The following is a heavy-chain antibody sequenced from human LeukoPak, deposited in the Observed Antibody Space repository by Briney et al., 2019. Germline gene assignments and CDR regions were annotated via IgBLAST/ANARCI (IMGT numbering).Heavy chain of an antibody. V-gene: IGHV3-21*01. CDR1: GFTFSSYA. Sequence: PGGSLRLSCAASGFTFSSYAMSWVRQAPGKGLEWVSSISSGSYYIYYADSVKGRFTVSRDNAKNSLSLQMNSLRAEDTAVHYCAEAGGRSLMVLDSWGQGTLVTVSS. CDR3: AEAGGRSLMVLDS. CDR2: ISSGSYYI. D-gene: IGHD3-10*01. J-gene: IGHJ4*02.